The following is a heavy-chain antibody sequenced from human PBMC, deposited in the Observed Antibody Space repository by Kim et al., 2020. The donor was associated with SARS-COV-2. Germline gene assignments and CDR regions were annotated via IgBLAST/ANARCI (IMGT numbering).Heavy chain of an antibody. Sequence: GGSLRLSCAASGFIVSRNYMTWVRQAPGKGLEWVSVLYSGGDTYYADSVRGRFTISRDNSNNTLYLQMHSLRAEDTAVYYCARAVTSGSLPVLYYYYHMDVWGQGTTVTVSS. V-gene: IGHV3-53*01. CDR1: GFIVSRNY. D-gene: IGHD3-10*01. CDR3: ARAVTSGSLPVLYYYYHMDV. J-gene: IGHJ6*02. CDR2: LYSGGDT.